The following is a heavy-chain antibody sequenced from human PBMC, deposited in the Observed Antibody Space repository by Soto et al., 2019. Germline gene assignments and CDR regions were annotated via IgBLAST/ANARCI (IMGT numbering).Heavy chain of an antibody. D-gene: IGHD3-3*01. Sequence: GGSLRLSCAASGFTFSSYWMHWVRQAPGKGLVWVSRINSDESITNYADSVKGRFTISRDNAKNTLYLQMNSLRVEDTAVYYCARGFYGAYDSFCGYWGLGILVTVSS. CDR3: ARGFYGAYDSFCGY. CDR1: GFTFSSYW. V-gene: IGHV3-74*01. CDR2: INSDESIT. J-gene: IGHJ4*02.